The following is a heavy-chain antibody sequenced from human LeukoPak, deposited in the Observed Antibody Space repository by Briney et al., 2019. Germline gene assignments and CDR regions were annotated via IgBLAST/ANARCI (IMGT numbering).Heavy chain of an antibody. J-gene: IGHJ6*03. CDR3: AKDPTPRFSYMDV. D-gene: IGHD3-3*01. CDR1: GFTFDDYA. V-gene: IGHV3-9*01. Sequence: SLRLSCAASGFTFDDYAMHWVRQAPGKGLEWVSGISWNSGSIGYADSVKGRFTISRDNAKNSLYLQMNSLRAEDTALYYCAKDPTPRFSYMDVWGKGTTVTISS. CDR2: ISWNSGSI.